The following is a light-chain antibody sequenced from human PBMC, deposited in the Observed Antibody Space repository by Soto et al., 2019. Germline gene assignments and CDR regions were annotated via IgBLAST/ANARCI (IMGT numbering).Light chain of an antibody. CDR1: QSVNIS. CDR2: DAS. V-gene: IGKV3-11*01. J-gene: IGKJ5*01. Sequence: EIVLAQSPATLSLSPGERATLSCRASQSVNISLAWYQQKPGQAPRLLIYDASNRATGVPARFSGSGSGTDFTLTVSSLEPEDFALYYCQQRSNWPPEITFGQGTRLEIK. CDR3: QQRSNWPPEIT.